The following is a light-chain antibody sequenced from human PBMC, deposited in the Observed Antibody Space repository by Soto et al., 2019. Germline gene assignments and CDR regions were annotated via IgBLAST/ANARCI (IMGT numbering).Light chain of an antibody. CDR2: EAS. V-gene: IGKV1-5*03. CDR3: QQYNSYST. J-gene: IGKJ1*01. CDR1: DRITRR. Sequence: DITVAQNDGTRGTSVGEGGTITCRASDRITRRLGWDQQKPVKAPKLLVCEASSRVSGVPSRFSGSGSGTEFTLTISSLQPDDFATYYCQQYNSYSTFGQGTKVDIK.